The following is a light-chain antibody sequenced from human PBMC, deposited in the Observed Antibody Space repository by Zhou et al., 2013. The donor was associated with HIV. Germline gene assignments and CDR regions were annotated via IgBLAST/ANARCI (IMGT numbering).Light chain of an antibody. V-gene: IGKV3-11*01. CDR1: QSVSSY. J-gene: IGKJ1*01. CDR2: GTS. CDR3: QHRSNWPQT. Sequence: EIVLTQSPATLSLSPGERATLSCRASQSVSSYLAWYQQKPGQAPRLLIYGTSDRATGVPDRFSGSGSGTDFTLTISRLEPEDFAVYYCQHRSNWPQTFGQGTKVEIK.